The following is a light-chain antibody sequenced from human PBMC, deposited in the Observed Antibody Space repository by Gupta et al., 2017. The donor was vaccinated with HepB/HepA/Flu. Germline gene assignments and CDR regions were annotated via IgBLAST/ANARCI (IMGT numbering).Light chain of an antibody. V-gene: IGLV2-23*02. J-gene: IGLJ1*01. CDR3: CSYAGGLHV. Sequence: QSALTPPASVSGSPGQSITISCTGTSTDVGNYNLVSWYQQRPGEAPKVIIYEVTERPSGLSTRFSGSKSGNTASLRISGLQPDDEADYYCCSYAGGLHVFGTGTKVSVL. CDR2: EVT. CDR1: STDVGNYNL.